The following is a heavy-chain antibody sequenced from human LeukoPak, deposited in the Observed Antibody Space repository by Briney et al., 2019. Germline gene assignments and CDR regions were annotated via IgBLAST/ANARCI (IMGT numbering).Heavy chain of an antibody. CDR3: ARLNGVMDYFDY. J-gene: IGHJ4*02. CDR2: IYYSGSA. V-gene: IGHV4-39*01. CDR1: GDSMSSSSYY. D-gene: IGHD2-8*01. Sequence: PSETLSLTCTVSGDSMSSSSYYWGWIRQPPGKGLEWIGNIYYSGSAHYNPSLKSRVTISVDMSKNQFSLGLSSVTTADTAEFYCARLNGVMDYFDYWGQGTLVTVSS.